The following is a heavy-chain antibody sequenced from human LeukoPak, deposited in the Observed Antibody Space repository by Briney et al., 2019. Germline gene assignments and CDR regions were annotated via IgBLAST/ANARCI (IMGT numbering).Heavy chain of an antibody. Sequence: SETLSLTCTVSGDSIRTYYWSWIRQPPGKGLEWIGYIYYTGSTNYNPPLKSRVTISLDTSKTHFSLKLSSVTAADTAVYYCARGAVGLYDYWGQGTLVTVSS. J-gene: IGHJ4*02. CDR2: IYYTGST. CDR3: ARGAVGLYDY. CDR1: GDSIRTYY. D-gene: IGHD6-19*01. V-gene: IGHV4-59*12.